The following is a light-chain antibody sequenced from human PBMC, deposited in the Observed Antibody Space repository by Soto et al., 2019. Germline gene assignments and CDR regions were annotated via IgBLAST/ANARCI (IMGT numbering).Light chain of an antibody. CDR1: QSISHY. CDR2: DAS. Sequence: DIQMTQSPSTLSASVVDRVTITCLASQSISHYLAWYQQKPGKAPKLLIYDASSLESGVPSRFSGSGSGTEFTLTISSLQPDDFATYYCQQYNSYSSWTFGQGTKVDIK. V-gene: IGKV1-5*01. CDR3: QQYNSYSSWT. J-gene: IGKJ1*01.